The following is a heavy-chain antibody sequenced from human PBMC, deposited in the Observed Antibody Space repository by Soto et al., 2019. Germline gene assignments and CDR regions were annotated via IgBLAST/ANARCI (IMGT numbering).Heavy chain of an antibody. CDR1: GFTFNTYG. CDR3: AKYFNTGTSSTYDS. D-gene: IGHD1-7*01. Sequence: GGSLRLSCAASGFTFNTYGMAWVRQAPGKGLACVSAILGIGYRVSYVDSVKGRFTISRDNSKNTLYLQMNSLRADDTAIYYCAKYFNTGTSSTYDSWGQGTLVTVSS. V-gene: IGHV3-23*01. CDR2: ILGIGYRV. J-gene: IGHJ4*02.